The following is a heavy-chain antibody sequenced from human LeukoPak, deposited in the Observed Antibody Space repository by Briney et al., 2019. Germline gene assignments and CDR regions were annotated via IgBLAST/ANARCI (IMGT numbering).Heavy chain of an antibody. Sequence: SSETLSLTCAVYGGSFSGYYWSWIRQPPGKGLEWIGEINHSGSTNYNPSLKSRVTISVDTSKNQFSLKLSSVTAADTAVYYCARGSSLWFGELGNWFDPWGQGTLVTVSS. CDR2: INHSGST. D-gene: IGHD3-10*01. CDR3: ARGSSLWFGELGNWFDP. CDR1: GGSFSGYY. J-gene: IGHJ5*02. V-gene: IGHV4-34*01.